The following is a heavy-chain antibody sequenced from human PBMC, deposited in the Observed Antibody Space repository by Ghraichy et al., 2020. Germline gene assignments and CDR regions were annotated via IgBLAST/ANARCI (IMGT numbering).Heavy chain of an antibody. J-gene: IGHJ6*02. V-gene: IGHV3-23*01. CDR1: GFTFSSYA. D-gene: IGHD2-15*01. CDR3: AKAGYCSGGSCYPSYYYYGMDV. Sequence: LSLTCAASGFTFSSYAMSWVRQAPGKGLEWVSAISGSGGSTYYADSVKGRFTISRDNSKNTLYLQMNSLRAEDTAVYYCAKAGYCSGGSCYPSYYYYGMDVWGQGTTVTVSS. CDR2: ISGSGGST.